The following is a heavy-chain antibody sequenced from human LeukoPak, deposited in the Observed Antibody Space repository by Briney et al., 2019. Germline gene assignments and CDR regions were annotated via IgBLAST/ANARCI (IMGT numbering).Heavy chain of an antibody. J-gene: IGHJ4*02. D-gene: IGHD1-26*01. CDR1: GFTFSDYA. CDR2: ISYDGSNK. Sequence: GGSLRLSCVASGFTFSDYAMSWVRQAPGKGLECVAVISYDGSNKNYADSVKGRFTISRDNSKNTLYLQMNSLRAEDTAVFYCARGDLSGTYHGGLDYWGQGTLVTVSS. CDR3: ARGDLSGTYHGGLDY. V-gene: IGHV3-30-3*01.